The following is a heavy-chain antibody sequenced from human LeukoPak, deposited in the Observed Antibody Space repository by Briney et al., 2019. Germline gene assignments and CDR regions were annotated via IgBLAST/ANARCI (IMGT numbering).Heavy chain of an antibody. D-gene: IGHD6-13*01. CDR2: IYSGGST. CDR3: ARDSSWYGKTHLYYYYYMDV. CDR1: GFTVSSNY. Sequence: PGGSLRLSCAASGFTVSSNYMSWVRQAPGKGLEWVSVIYSGGSTYYADSVKGRFTISRDNSENTLYLQMNSLRAEDTAVYYCARDSSWYGKTHLYYYYYMDVWGKGTTVTVSS. J-gene: IGHJ6*03. V-gene: IGHV3-53*01.